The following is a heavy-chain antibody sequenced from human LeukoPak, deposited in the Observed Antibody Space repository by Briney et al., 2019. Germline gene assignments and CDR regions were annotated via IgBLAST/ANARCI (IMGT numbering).Heavy chain of an antibody. CDR3: ARDLGEVATLSLDY. CDR2: ISSNGSTI. D-gene: IGHD5-12*01. CDR1: GFTFSDYY. V-gene: IGHV3-11*01. Sequence: PGGSLRLSCAASGFTFSDYYMSWMLQAPGKGVEWVSYISSNGSTIYYADFVKGRFTISRDNAKNSLYLQVNSLRVDDTAVYYCARDLGEVATLSLDYWGQGTLVTVSS. J-gene: IGHJ4*02.